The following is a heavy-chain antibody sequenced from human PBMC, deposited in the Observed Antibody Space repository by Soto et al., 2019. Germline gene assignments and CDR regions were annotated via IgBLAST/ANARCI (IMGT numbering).Heavy chain of an antibody. CDR3: ARPSLPTPGAFDI. J-gene: IGHJ3*02. D-gene: IGHD2-2*01. Sequence: PGECLKSSGKGSGYIFTRYWIGWVRQMPGKGLGWVGIIYPGDSDTRYSPSFQGQVTISADKSISTAYLQWSSLKASDTAMYYCARPSLPTPGAFDIWGQGTIVTVSS. CDR1: GYIFTRYW. CDR2: IYPGDSDT. V-gene: IGHV5-51*01.